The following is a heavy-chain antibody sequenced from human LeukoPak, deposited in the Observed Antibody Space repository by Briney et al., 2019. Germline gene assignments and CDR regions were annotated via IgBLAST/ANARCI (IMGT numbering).Heavy chain of an antibody. V-gene: IGHV4-38-2*02. CDR1: GYSISSGYY. D-gene: IGHD7-27*01. CDR2: IYHSGST. Sequence: PSEALSLTCTVPGYSISSGYYWGWIRQPPGKGLEWIGSIYHSGSTYYNPSLKSRVTISVDTSKNQLSLKLNSVTAADTAVYYCARDQNWAIDYWGQGTLVTVSS. CDR3: ARDQNWAIDY. J-gene: IGHJ4*02.